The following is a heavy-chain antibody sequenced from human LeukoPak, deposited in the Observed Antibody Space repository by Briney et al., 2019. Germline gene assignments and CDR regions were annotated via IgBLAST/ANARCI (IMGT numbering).Heavy chain of an antibody. D-gene: IGHD3-10*02. CDR1: GFTVSSNY. Sequence: GGSLRLSCAASGFTVSSNYMSWVRQAPGKGLEWVSLLYSDGSTYYADSVKGRFTISRDNAKNSLYLQMNSLRAEDTAVYYCAELGITMIGGVWGKGTTVTISS. J-gene: IGHJ6*04. V-gene: IGHV3-53*01. CDR3: AELGITMIGGV. CDR2: LYSDGST.